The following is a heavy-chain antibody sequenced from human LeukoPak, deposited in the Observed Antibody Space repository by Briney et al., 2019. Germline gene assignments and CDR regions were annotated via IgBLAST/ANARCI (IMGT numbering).Heavy chain of an antibody. V-gene: IGHV1-2*06. CDR1: GYTFTGYY. D-gene: IGHD3-22*01. Sequence: ASVKVSCKASGYTFTGYYMHWVRQAPGQGLEWMGRINPNSGGTNYAQKFQGRVTMTRDTSISTAYMELSRLRSEDTAVYYCARGNGYYYDSSGYSYYYYYMDVWGKGTTVTVSS. CDR3: ARGNGYYYDSSGYSYYYYYMDV. CDR2: INPNSGGT. J-gene: IGHJ6*03.